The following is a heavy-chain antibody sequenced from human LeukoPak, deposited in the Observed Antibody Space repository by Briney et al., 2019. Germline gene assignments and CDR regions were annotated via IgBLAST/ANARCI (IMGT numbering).Heavy chain of an antibody. CDR2: IYYSGST. CDR3: ARTIYDSSGYLGY. D-gene: IGHD3-22*01. Sequence: PSETLSLTCTVSGDFITAYYWSWIRQPPGKGLEWIGYIYYSGSTNYNPSLKSRVTISLDTSKNQFSLKLRFVTAADTAVYYCARTIYDSSGYLGYWGQGTLVTVSS. V-gene: IGHV4-59*01. CDR1: GDFITAYY. J-gene: IGHJ4*02.